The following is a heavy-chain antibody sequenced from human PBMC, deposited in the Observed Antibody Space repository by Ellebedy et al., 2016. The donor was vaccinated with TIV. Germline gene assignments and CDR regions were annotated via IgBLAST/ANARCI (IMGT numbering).Heavy chain of an antibody. Sequence: ASVKVSCXASGYTFTSYGISWVRQAPGQGLEWMGWISAYNGNTNYAQKFQGRVTITADKSTSTAYMELSSLRSEDTAVYYCASLSFGAAIKDYWGQGTLVTVSS. V-gene: IGHV1-18*01. J-gene: IGHJ4*02. CDR2: ISAYNGNT. CDR3: ASLSFGAAIKDY. CDR1: GYTFTSYG. D-gene: IGHD2-2*02.